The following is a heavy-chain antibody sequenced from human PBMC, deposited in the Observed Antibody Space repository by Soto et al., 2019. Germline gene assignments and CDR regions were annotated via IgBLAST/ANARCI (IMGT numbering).Heavy chain of an antibody. CDR3: ARVRGSYYFDS. Sequence: EVQLVESGGGLVQPGGSLRLSCAASGFTFSDQYMDWVRQAPGKGLEWVGRTRNKANSYTTEYAASVKGRFTISRDDSKNSLYLQMNSLKTEDTAVSYCARVRGSYYFDSWGQGTLVTVSS. CDR1: GFTFSDQY. D-gene: IGHD1-26*01. J-gene: IGHJ4*02. CDR2: TRNKANSYTT. V-gene: IGHV3-72*01.